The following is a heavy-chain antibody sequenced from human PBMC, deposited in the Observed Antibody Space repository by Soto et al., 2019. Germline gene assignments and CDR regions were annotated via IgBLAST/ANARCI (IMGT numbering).Heavy chain of an antibody. CDR2: IYKNGTT. CDR1: GGSISRNY. V-gene: IGHV4-4*07. Sequence: SETLSLTCSVFGGSISRNYWSWIRQPAGKGLEWIGRIYKNGTTDYNPSLESRVTMSVDPSKNRISLKLSSATAAETAIYYCARGLYCGDECYFAYWGQGILVTVSS. CDR3: ARGLYCGDECYFAY. J-gene: IGHJ4*02. D-gene: IGHD2-21*01.